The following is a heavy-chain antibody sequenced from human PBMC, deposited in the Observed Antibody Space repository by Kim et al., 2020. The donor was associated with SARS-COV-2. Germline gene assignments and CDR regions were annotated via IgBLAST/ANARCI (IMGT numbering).Heavy chain of an antibody. CDR1: GGSISSYY. J-gene: IGHJ4*02. Sequence: SETLSLTCTVSGGSISSYYWSWIRQPPGKGLEWIGYIYYSGSTNYNPSLKSRVTISVDTSKNQFSLKLSSVTAADTAVYYCARTELNGIFDYWGQGTLVT. D-gene: IGHD2-8*01. CDR3: ARTELNGIFDY. CDR2: IYYSGST. V-gene: IGHV4-59*01.